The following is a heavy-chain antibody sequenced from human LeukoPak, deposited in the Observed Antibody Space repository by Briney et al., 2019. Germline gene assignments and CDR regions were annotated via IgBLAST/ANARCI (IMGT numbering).Heavy chain of an antibody. Sequence: PSETESLTCTVSGGSISSSSYYWGWIRQPPGKGLEWIGSIYYSGSTYYNPSLKSRVTISVDTSKNQFSLKLSSVTAADTAVYYCARMHYLAYCGGDCYSRSMDVWGKGTTVTVSS. CDR2: IYYSGST. V-gene: IGHV4-39*07. CDR3: ARMHYLAYCGGDCYSRSMDV. D-gene: IGHD2-21*01. CDR1: GGSISSSSYY. J-gene: IGHJ6*03.